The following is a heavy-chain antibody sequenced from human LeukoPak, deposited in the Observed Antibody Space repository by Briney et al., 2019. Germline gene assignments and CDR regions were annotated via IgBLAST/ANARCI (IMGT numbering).Heavy chain of an antibody. V-gene: IGHV4-61*02. D-gene: IGHD1-26*01. CDR1: GGSISSGSYY. Sequence: PSETLSLTCTVSGGSISSGSYYWSWIRQPAGKGLEWIGRIYTSGSTNYNPSLKSRVTISVDTSKNQFSLKLSSVTAADTAVYYCARDGGTVGATTDYWGQGTLVTVSS. CDR3: ARDGGTVGATTDY. J-gene: IGHJ4*02. CDR2: IYTSGST.